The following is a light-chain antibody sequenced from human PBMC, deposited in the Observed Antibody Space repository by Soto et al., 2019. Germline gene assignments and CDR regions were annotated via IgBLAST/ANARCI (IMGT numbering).Light chain of an antibody. CDR2: RTS. J-gene: IGKJ4*01. V-gene: IGKV3-15*01. CDR3: QQYNNWPRAT. CDR1: QSISSN. Sequence: EIVLTQSPGTLSLSPGERATLSCRASQSISSNLAWYQQKPGQAPRLLMFRTSSRATGFPARFSGSGSGTEFNLTSSSLQSEDVGVYYCQQYNNWPRATFGGGTKVDIK.